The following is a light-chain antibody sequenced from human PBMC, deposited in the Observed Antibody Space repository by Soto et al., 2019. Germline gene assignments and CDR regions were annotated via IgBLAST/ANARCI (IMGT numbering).Light chain of an antibody. V-gene: IGKV1-27*01. CDR1: QDIRNF. Sequence: DIQMTQSPTSLSASVGDRVTITCRASQDIRNFVAGYQQKPGKAPKLLIYAASTLQSGVPSRFSGSGSGTEFTLTINSLQPEDVATYSCQKYSSVPVFGPGTKVEIK. CDR2: AAS. J-gene: IGKJ3*01. CDR3: QKYSSVPV.